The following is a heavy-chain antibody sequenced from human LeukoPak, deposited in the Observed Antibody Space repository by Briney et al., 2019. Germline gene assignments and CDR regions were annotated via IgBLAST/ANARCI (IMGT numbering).Heavy chain of an antibody. V-gene: IGHV3-33*01. J-gene: IGHJ4*02. CDR3: ARPRSYSSGWYLDY. D-gene: IGHD6-19*01. CDR1: GFTFSTYD. Sequence: TGGSLSLSCAASGFTFSTYDMHWVRQAPGKGLEWVAVIWYDGSEKYYADSVKGRFTIYRDNSKNTLYLQLNSPRAEDTAVYCCARPRSYSSGWYLDYWGQGTLVTVSS. CDR2: IWYDGSEK.